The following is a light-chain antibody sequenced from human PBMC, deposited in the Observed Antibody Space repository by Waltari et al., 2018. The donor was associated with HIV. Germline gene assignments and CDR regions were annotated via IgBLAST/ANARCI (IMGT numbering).Light chain of an antibody. V-gene: IGKV3-20*01. CDR3: QQYGASPRT. J-gene: IGKJ1*01. Sequence: ELVLTQSPGTLSLSPGERATLSCRASQSVSSRSLAWYQQRPGQAPRLLISGASCRATGIPDRFSGSGSGTDFTLTISRLEPEDFAVYYCQQYGASPRTFGQGTKVEIK. CDR1: QSVSSRS. CDR2: GAS.